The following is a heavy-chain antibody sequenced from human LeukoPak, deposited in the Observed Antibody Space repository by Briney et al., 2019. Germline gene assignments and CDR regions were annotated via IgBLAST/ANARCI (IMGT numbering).Heavy chain of an antibody. D-gene: IGHD3-10*01. J-gene: IGHJ4*02. CDR1: GVSFSSYG. CDR2: ISYDGSYK. V-gene: IGHV3-30*03. Sequence: GGSLRLSCAASGVSFSSYGMHWVRQAPGRGLEWVGLISYDGSYKYYADSVQGRFTVSRDNSKNTLYLQMNSLRGDDTAVYYCALDSPLYGSGNYRSPDFWGQGTLVTVSS. CDR3: ALDSPLYGSGNYRSPDF.